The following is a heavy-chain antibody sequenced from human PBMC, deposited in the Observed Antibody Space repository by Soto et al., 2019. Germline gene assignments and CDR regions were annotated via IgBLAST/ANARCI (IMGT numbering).Heavy chain of an antibody. V-gene: IGHV4-59*01. J-gene: IGHJ6*02. CDR2: IYYSGST. CDR1: GRSISSSY. Sequence: ENLVVSCTSSGRSISSSYWSWIPHPPGNGLEWIGYIYYSGSTNYNPALNSRVTISVDTSNNQFSLKLSSVTAADKAVYYCARLYCSSTSCYTGYYYYGMDVWGQGTTVTVSS. D-gene: IGHD2-2*02. CDR3: ARLYCSSTSCYTGYYYYGMDV.